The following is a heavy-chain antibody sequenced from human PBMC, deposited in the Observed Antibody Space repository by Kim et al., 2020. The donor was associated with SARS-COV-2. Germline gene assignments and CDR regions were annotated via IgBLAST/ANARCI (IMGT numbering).Heavy chain of an antibody. J-gene: IGHJ4*02. CDR3: ARWGYADTSLHALDY. Sequence: ESVKGRFTIFRDTAKNSVDLLMNSLRAEDTAVYYCARWGYADTSLHALDYWGQGTLVTVSS. D-gene: IGHD3-16*01. V-gene: IGHV3-7*01.